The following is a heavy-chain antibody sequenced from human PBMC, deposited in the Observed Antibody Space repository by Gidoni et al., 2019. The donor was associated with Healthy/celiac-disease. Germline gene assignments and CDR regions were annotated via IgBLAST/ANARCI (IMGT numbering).Heavy chain of an antibody. V-gene: IGHV3-30*18. CDR2: ISYDGSNK. D-gene: IGHD3-22*01. CDR1: GFTFSSYG. J-gene: IGHJ4*02. Sequence: QVQLVESGGGVVQPGRSLRLSCAASGFTFSSYGMHWVRQAPGKGLEWVAVISYDGSNKYYADSVKGRFTISRDNSKNTLYLQMNSLRAEDTAVYYCAKAKDYYDSSGYYAWYFDYWGQGTLVTVSS. CDR3: AKAKDYYDSSGYYAWYFDY.